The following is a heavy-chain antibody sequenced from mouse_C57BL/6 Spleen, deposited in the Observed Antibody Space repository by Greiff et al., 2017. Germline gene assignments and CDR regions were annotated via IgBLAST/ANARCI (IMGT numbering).Heavy chain of an antibody. CDR2: IYPGSGST. CDR3: ARGTTVVDY. V-gene: IGHV1-55*01. D-gene: IGHD1-1*01. CDR1: GYTFTSYW. J-gene: IGHJ2*01. Sequence: QVQLQQPGAELVKPGASVKMSCKASGYTFTSYWITWVKQRPGQGLAWIGDIYPGSGSTNYNEKFKSKATLTVDTSSSTAYRQLSSLTSEDSAVYYCARGTTVVDYWGQGTTLTVSS.